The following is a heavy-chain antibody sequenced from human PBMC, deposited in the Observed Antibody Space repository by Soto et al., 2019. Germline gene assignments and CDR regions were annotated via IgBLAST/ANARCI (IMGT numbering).Heavy chain of an antibody. J-gene: IGHJ4*02. Sequence: PSETLSLTCTVSGGSISSSSYYWGWIRQPPGKGLEWIGSIYYSGSTYYNPSLKSRVTISVDTSKNQFSLKLSSVTAADTAVYYCASTLSGYYYTSPTFDYWGQGTLVTVSS. CDR1: GGSISSSSYY. V-gene: IGHV4-39*01. CDR3: ASTLSGYYYTSPTFDY. D-gene: IGHD3-22*01. CDR2: IYYSGST.